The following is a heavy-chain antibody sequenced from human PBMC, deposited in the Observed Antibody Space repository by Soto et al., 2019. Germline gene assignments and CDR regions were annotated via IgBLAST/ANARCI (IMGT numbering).Heavy chain of an antibody. CDR1: GGALSYNA. CDR2: IVTIFGTA. Sequence: QVQLVQSGADVKQPGSSVKVSCKASGGALSYNAFIWVRQAPGQGLAWMGGIVTIFGTANHAQKFQGRVTITADESTNTAYMELSSMRSEDTAVYCWARNGPYSSSQIGIDVWGEGTTVTVSS. CDR3: ARNGPYSSSQIGIDV. J-gene: IGHJ6*04. V-gene: IGHV1-69*01. D-gene: IGHD6-13*01.